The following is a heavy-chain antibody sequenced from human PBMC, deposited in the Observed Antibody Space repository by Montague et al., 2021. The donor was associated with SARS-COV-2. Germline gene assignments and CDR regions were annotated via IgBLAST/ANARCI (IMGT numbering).Heavy chain of an antibody. CDR2: ITGSGGST. D-gene: IGHD1-26*01. J-gene: IGHJ4*02. Sequence: SLRLSCAASGFTFSSYAMSWVRQAPGKGREWVSTITGSGGSTYYADSVKGRFTISRDNSKNTLYLQMNSLRTEDTAVYYCAKGGVWERRGLTTFDYWGQGTLVTVSS. CDR3: AKGGVWERRGLTTFDY. CDR1: GFTFSSYA. V-gene: IGHV3-23*01.